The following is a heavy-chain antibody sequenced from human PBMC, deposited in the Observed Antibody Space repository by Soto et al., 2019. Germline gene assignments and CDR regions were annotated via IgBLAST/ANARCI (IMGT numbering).Heavy chain of an antibody. CDR2: IRSKANSYAT. V-gene: IGHV3-73*01. CDR3: TRLPLQGYDVWSGYQNYGMDV. J-gene: IGHJ6*02. D-gene: IGHD3-3*01. Sequence: VGSLRLSCAASGFTFSGSAMHWVRQASGKGLEWVGRIRSKANSYATAYAASVKGRFTISRDDSKNTAYLQMNSLKTEDTAVYYCTRLPLQGYDVWSGYQNYGMDVWDPGSTVTVSS. CDR1: GFTFSGSA.